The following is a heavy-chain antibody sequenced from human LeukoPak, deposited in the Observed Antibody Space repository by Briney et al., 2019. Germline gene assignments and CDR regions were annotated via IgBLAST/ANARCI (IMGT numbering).Heavy chain of an antibody. D-gene: IGHD3-9*01. CDR1: GYTFTGYY. V-gene: IGHV1-2*02. CDR3: AREDRYYDILTGYYAPYYYYYMDV. CDR2: INPNSGGT. J-gene: IGHJ6*03. Sequence: ASVKVSCKASGYTFTGYYMHWVRQAPGQGLEWMGWINPNSGGTNYAQKFQGRVTMTRDTSISTAYMELSRLRSDDTAVYYCAREDRYYDILTGYYAPYYYYYMDVWGKGTTVTISS.